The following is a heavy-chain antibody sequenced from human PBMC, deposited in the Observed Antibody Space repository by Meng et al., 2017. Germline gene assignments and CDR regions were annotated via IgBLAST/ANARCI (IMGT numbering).Heavy chain of an antibody. CDR3: ARDRRTSNYASAFDI. Sequence: GESLKTPCAASGFTFRSYSMNWVRQAPGKGLEWVSSISSSSSYIYYADSVKGRFTISRDNAKNSLYLQMNSLRAEDTAVYYCARDRRTSNYASAFDIWGQGTMVTVSS. CDR2: ISSSSSYI. CDR1: GFTFRSYS. V-gene: IGHV3-21*01. D-gene: IGHD1-7*01. J-gene: IGHJ3*02.